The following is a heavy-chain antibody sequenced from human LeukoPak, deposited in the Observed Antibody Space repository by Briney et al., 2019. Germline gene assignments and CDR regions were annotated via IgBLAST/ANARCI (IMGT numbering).Heavy chain of an antibody. CDR2: IYYSGST. Sequence: KASETLSLTCTVSGGSISSGGYYWSWIRQHPGKGPEWIGYIYYSGSTYYNPSLKSRVTISVDTSKNQFSLKLSSVTAADTAVYYCARDRGPYSGYDSYYFDYWGQGTLVTVSS. D-gene: IGHD5-12*01. V-gene: IGHV4-31*03. J-gene: IGHJ4*02. CDR3: ARDRGPYSGYDSYYFDY. CDR1: GGSISSGGYY.